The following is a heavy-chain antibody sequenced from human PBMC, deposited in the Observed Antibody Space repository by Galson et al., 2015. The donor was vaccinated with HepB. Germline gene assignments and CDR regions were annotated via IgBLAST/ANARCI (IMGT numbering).Heavy chain of an antibody. CDR2: INTGNGNT. CDR1: GYTFTNYV. J-gene: IGHJ4*02. D-gene: IGHD7-27*01. Sequence: SVKVSCKASGYTFTNYVMHWVRQAPGQRLEWMGWINTGNGNTKYSQKFQGRVTITRGTSASTAYMEVSSLRSEDTAVYYCATRSPTSTSNWGLGYWGQGTLVTVSS. CDR3: ATRSPTSTSNWGLGY. V-gene: IGHV1-3*04.